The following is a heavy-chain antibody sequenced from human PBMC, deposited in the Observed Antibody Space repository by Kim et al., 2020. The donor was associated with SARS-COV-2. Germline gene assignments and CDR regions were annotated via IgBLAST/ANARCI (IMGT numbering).Heavy chain of an antibody. J-gene: IGHJ4*02. D-gene: IGHD3-22*01. CDR1: GFTFSSYG. CDR3: ARVQHYDSSGYFLGPLDY. V-gene: IGHV3-33*01. CDR2: IWYDGSNK. Sequence: GGSLRLSCAASGFTFSSYGMHWVRQAPGKGLEWVAVIWYDGSNKYYADSVKGRFTISRDNSKNTLYLQMNSLRAEDTAVYYCARVQHYDSSGYFLGPLDYWGQGTLVTVSS.